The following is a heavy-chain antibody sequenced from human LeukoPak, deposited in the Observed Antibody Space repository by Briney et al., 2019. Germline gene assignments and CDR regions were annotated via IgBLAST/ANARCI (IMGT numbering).Heavy chain of an antibody. Sequence: SQTLSLTCTVSGGSISSGGYYWSWIRQPPGKGLEWIGYIYYSGSTYYNPSLKSRVTISVDTSKNQFSLKLSSVTAADTAVYYCASQPVDTAMVRNDAFDIWGQGTMVTVSS. CDR2: IYYSGST. D-gene: IGHD5-18*01. V-gene: IGHV4-30-4*08. CDR3: ASQPVDTAMVRNDAFDI. J-gene: IGHJ3*02. CDR1: GGSISSGGYY.